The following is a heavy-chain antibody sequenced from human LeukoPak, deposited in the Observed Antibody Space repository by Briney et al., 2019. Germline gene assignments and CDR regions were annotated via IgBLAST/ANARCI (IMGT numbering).Heavy chain of an antibody. Sequence: GGSLRLSCAASGFTFSSYWMNWVRQAPGKGLVWVSRIASDGSSTTYADSVKGRFSISRDNAKNTLYLQMNSLRAEDTAVYYCAKDFRIGYSAHFDYWGQGALVTVSS. CDR3: AKDFRIGYSAHFDY. CDR2: IASDGSST. CDR1: GFTFSSYW. J-gene: IGHJ4*02. D-gene: IGHD2-21*01. V-gene: IGHV3-74*01.